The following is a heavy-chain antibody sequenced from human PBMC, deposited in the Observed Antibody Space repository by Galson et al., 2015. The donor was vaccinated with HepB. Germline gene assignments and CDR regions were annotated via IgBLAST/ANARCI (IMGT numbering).Heavy chain of an antibody. CDR2: TYYRSKWYN. CDR1: GDSASSNSAA. D-gene: IGHD3-10*01. V-gene: IGHV6-1*01. J-gene: IGHJ6*02. Sequence: CAISGDSASSNSAAWNWIRQSPSRGLEWLGRTYYRSKWYNDYAVSVKSRITINPDTSKNQFSLQLNSVTPEDTAVYYCARVSGGGIRSPSRYYYYYGLDVWGQGTTVTVSS. CDR3: ARVSGGGIRSPSRYYYYYGLDV.